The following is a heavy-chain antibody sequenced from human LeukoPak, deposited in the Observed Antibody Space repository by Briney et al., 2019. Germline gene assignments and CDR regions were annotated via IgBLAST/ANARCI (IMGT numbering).Heavy chain of an antibody. CDR2: INPSGGGT. CDR1: GGTFSSYA. D-gene: IGHD3-3*01. Sequence: ASVKVSCKASGGTFSSYAIIWVRQAPGQGLEWLGIINPSGGGTTYGQNFQGRVTMTRDTSTSTVYMELSSLRSEDTAVYYCARGSRFLDYWGQGTLVSVSS. J-gene: IGHJ4*02. V-gene: IGHV1-46*01. CDR3: ARGSRFLDY.